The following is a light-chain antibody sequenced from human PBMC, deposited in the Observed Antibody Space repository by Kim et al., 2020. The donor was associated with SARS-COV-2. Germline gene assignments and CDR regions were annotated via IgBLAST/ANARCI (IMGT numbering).Light chain of an antibody. Sequence: KTARVTXGGNNIGIKSVHWYQRKPGQAPMLVIYYDSNRPSGIPERFSGSNSGNTATLTISRVEARDXADYYCQVWDSSSDHWVFGGGTQLTVL. J-gene: IGLJ3*02. CDR1: NIGIKS. CDR2: YDS. V-gene: IGLV3-21*04. CDR3: QVWDSSSDHWV.